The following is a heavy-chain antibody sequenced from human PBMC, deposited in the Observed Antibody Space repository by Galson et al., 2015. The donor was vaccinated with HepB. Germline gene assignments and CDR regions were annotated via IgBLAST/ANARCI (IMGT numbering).Heavy chain of an antibody. D-gene: IGHD1-7*01. Sequence: SLRLSCAASGFTFSSYSMNWVRQAPGKGLEWVSYISSSSSTIYYADSVKGRFTISRDNAKNSLYLQMNSLRAEDTAVYYCARDLNYTPFDYWGQGTLVTVSS. J-gene: IGHJ4*02. CDR3: ARDLNYTPFDY. CDR2: ISSSSSTI. CDR1: GFTFSSYS. V-gene: IGHV3-48*01.